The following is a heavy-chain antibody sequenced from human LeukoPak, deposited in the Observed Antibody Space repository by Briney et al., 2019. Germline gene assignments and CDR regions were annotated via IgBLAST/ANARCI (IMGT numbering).Heavy chain of an antibody. CDR2: INPSGGST. J-gene: IGHJ5*02. D-gene: IGHD3-22*01. Sequence: GASVKVSCKASGYTFTSYYMHWVRQAPGQGLEWMGIINPSGGSTSYAQKFQGRVTMTRDTSTSTVYMELSSLRSEDTAVYYCARGAYYYDSSGYYEVWFDPWGQGTLVTVSS. CDR3: ARGAYYYDSSGYYEVWFDP. V-gene: IGHV1-46*01. CDR1: GYTFTSYY.